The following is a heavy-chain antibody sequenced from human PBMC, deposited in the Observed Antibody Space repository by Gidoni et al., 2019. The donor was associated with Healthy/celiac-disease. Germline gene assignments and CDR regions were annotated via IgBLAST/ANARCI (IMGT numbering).Heavy chain of an antibody. J-gene: IGHJ4*02. V-gene: IGHV3-30-3*01. CDR1: GFTYLSYA. CDR2: ISYDGSNK. D-gene: IGHD3-3*01. CDR3: ARDLYDFWSGYQSQMGVY. Sequence: QVQMVRSGGGVVQPGRSLRLSWAACGFTYLSYALHWVRQGPGKGLEWVAVISYDGSNKYYSDSVKGRFTISRDNSKNTLYLQMNSLRAEDTAVYYCARDLYDFWSGYQSQMGVYWGQGTLVTVSS.